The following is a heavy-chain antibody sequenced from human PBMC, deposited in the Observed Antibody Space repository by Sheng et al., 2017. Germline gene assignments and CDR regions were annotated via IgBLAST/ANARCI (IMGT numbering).Heavy chain of an antibody. D-gene: IGHD1-26*01. V-gene: IGHV1-69*13. CDR1: GGTFSSYA. CDR2: IIPIFGTA. Sequence: QVQLVQSGAEVKKPGSSVKVSCKASGGTFSSYAISWVRQAPGQGLEWMGGIIPIFGTANYAQKFQGRVTITADESTSTAYMELSSLRSEDTAVYYCAREGGIDSGSYYYYYGMDVWGQGTTVTVSS. J-gene: IGHJ6*02. CDR3: AREGGIDSGSYYYYYGMDV.